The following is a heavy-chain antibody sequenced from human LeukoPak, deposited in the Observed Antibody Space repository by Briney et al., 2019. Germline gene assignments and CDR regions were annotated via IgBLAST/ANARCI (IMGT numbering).Heavy chain of an antibody. CDR3: AKVDRGDYSSSPVPYYNYYMNV. CDR1: GFTFSFYS. CDR2: ISSSSSLI. V-gene: IGHV3-21*01. J-gene: IGHJ6*03. Sequence: GGSLRLSCAASGFTFSFYSMNWVRQAPGRGLEWVSCISSSSSLIFYSDSVRGRFTISRDNAKNLLYLHMNSLRVEDTAVYYCAKVDRGDYSSSPVPYYNYYMNVWGKGTTVTVSS. D-gene: IGHD6-13*01.